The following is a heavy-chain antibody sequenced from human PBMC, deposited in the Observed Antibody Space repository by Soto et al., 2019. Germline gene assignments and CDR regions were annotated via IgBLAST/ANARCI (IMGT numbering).Heavy chain of an antibody. V-gene: IGHV3-64D*06. D-gene: IGHD3-9*01. CDR2: ISSNGGST. Sequence: EVQLVESGGGLVQPGGSLRLSCSASGFTFSSYAMHWVRQAQGKGLEYVSAISSNGGSTYYTDSVKDRFSISRDSSKNTLYLQMSSLRAEDTAVYYCLKEGNDILTSYYDYWRQGTLVTVSS. CDR1: GFTFSSYA. J-gene: IGHJ4*02. CDR3: LKEGNDILTSYYDY.